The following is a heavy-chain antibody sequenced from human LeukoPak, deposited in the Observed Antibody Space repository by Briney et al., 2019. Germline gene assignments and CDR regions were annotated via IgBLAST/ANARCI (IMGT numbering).Heavy chain of an antibody. D-gene: IGHD1-7*01. J-gene: IGHJ3*02. CDR3: ARGNTLDNWNYGAFDI. CDR1: GGSISSGSYC. V-gene: IGHV4-61*02. CDR2: IYTSGST. Sequence: SQTLSLTCTVSGGSISSGSYCWSWIRQPAGKGLEWIGRIYTSGSTNYNPSLKSRVTISVDTSKNQFSLKLSSVTAADTAVYYCARGNTLDNWNYGAFDIWGQGTMVTVSS.